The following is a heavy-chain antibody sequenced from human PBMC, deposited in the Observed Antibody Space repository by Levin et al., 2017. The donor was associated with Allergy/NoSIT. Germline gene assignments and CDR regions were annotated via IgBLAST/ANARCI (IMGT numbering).Heavy chain of an antibody. Sequence: GGSLRLSCAASGFTFSSYAMSWVRQAPGKGLEWVSAISGSGGSTYYADSVKGRFTISRDNSKNTLYLQMNSLRAEDTAVYYCAKDKGYDILTGYPERGYFDYWGQGTLVTVSS. CDR1: GFTFSSYA. V-gene: IGHV3-23*01. CDR3: AKDKGYDILTGYPERGYFDY. J-gene: IGHJ4*02. D-gene: IGHD3-9*01. CDR2: ISGSGGST.